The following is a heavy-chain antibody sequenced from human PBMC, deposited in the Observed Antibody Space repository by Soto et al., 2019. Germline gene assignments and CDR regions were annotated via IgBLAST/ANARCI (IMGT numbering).Heavy chain of an antibody. J-gene: IGHJ4*02. V-gene: IGHV4-39*01. CDR1: GDSISISSYY. D-gene: IGHD2-15*01. CDR3: ASTQDETLYFDY. Sequence: QLQLQESGPGLVKPSETLSLTCSVSGDSISISSYYWGWVRQPPGKGLEWIGSIHYSGSTHYNPSLQSRVTISGDASKKQFSLKLGSVTAADTAMYYCASTQDETLYFDYWGQGNLVTVSS. CDR2: IHYSGST.